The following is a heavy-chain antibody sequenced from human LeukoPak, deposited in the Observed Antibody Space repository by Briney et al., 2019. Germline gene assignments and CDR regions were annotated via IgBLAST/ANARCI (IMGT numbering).Heavy chain of an antibody. J-gene: IGHJ4*02. CDR3: ARVHRELGRGGFDY. CDR2: ISSSSSTI. D-gene: IGHD7-27*01. CDR1: GFTFSSYS. Sequence: GGSLRLSCAASGFTFSSYSMNWVRQAPGKGLEWVSYISSSSSTIYYADSVKGRFTISRDNAKNSLYLQMNSLRAEDTAVYYCARVHRELGRGGFDYWGQGTLVTVSS. V-gene: IGHV3-48*04.